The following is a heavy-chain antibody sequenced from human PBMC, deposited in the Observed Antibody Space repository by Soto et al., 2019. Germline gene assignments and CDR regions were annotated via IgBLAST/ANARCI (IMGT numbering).Heavy chain of an antibody. D-gene: IGHD3-16*01. CDR1: GFTFSSYG. CDR2: IWYDGSNK. CDR3: ARGRTLFSQADAFDI. J-gene: IGHJ3*02. Sequence: QVQLVESGGGVVQPGRSLRLSCAASGFTFSSYGMHWVRQAPGKGLEWVAVIWYDGSNKYYADSVKGRFTISRDNSKNTLYLQMNSLRAEDTAVYYCARGRTLFSQADAFDIWGQGTMVTVSS. V-gene: IGHV3-33*01.